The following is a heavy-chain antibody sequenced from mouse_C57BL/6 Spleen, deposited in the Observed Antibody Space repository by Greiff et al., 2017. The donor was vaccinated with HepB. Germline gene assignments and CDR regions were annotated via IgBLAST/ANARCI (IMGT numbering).Heavy chain of an antibody. CDR3: ARTYYGSSPCFDV. J-gene: IGHJ1*03. CDR2: IYLGDGDT. V-gene: IGHV1-80*01. Sequence: QVQLQQSGAELVKPGASVKISCKASGYAFSSYWMNWVKQRPGKGLEWIGQIYLGDGDTNYNGKFKGKSTLTADKSSRTAYMQVSSLTSEDSAVYICARTYYGSSPCFDVWGTGTKVTVSS. D-gene: IGHD1-1*01. CDR1: GYAFSSYW.